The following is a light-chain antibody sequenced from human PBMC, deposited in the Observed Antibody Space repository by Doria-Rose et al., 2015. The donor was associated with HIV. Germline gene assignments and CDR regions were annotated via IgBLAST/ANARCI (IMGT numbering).Light chain of an antibody. CDR1: QSVSANY. V-gene: IGKV3-20*01. J-gene: IGKJ1*01. CDR2: GAS. CDR3: HQYASSRT. Sequence: TQSPGTLSSSPGERATLSCRASQSVSANYLAWYQQRPGQSPRLLIYGASSRATDIPDRFSGSGSGIDFTLTISRLEPEDFAVYYCHQYASSRTFGQGTKVEIK.